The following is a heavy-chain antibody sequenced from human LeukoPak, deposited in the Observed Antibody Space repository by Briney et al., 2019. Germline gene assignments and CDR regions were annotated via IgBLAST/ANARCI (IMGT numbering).Heavy chain of an antibody. CDR2: IHDNGDS. V-gene: IGHV4-4*07. D-gene: IGHD2-15*01. CDR3: ARAPSGCGGTCPSDH. CDR1: GGSISNYF. J-gene: IGHJ4*02. Sequence: SETLSLTCTVSGGSISNYFWSWIRQPAGKGLEWIGRIHDNGDSNNNPSFKSRVTMSLDTSMDQVSLKLASVTAADTAVYYCARAPSGCGGTCPSDHWGPRTQVTLSS.